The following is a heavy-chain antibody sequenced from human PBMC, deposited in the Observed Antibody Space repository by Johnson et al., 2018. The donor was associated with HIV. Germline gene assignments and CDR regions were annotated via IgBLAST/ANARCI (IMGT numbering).Heavy chain of an antibody. J-gene: IGHJ3*02. V-gene: IGHV3-30*04. D-gene: IGHD3-10*01. CDR1: GFTFNTYA. CDR3: AREKASEFRELLVRAFDI. Sequence: QVQLVESGGGVVQPGRSLRLSCAASGFTFNTYAMHWVRQAPGTGLEWVAVISYDGSEKYYVDSVKGRFTISRDNPKTSLHLQMNSLRAEDTAVYYCAREKASEFRELLVRAFDIWGQGTMVIVSS. CDR2: ISYDGSEK.